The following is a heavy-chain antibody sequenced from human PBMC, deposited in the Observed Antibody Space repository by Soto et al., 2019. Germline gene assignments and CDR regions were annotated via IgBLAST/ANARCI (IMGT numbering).Heavy chain of an antibody. V-gene: IGHV1-69*01. D-gene: IGHD4-17*01. CDR3: ARALRTTVTTFTAFDI. CDR1: GGTFSSYA. Sequence: QVQLVQSGAEVRKPGSSVKVSCKASGGTFSSYALSWMRQAPGQGLEWMGGIIPIFGTENYAQELQGRVSMTADESTSTTYMELCSLRSEDTAVYYCARALRTTVTTFTAFDIWGQGTMVTVSS. CDR2: IIPIFGTE. J-gene: IGHJ3*02.